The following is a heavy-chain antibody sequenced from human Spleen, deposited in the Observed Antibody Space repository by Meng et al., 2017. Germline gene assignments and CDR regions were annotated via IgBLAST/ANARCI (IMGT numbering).Heavy chain of an antibody. Sequence: QVHLVQSGGEVKKPGASVKVSCKVFGYNFTDFGVSWVRQAPGQGLEWMGWFVNNADTYSAQKFQGRVTMTRDTHTSTDFMELRSLRSDDTAVYYCARGTPGRSYSDYWGQGTLVTVSS. CDR3: ARGTPGRSYSDY. V-gene: IGHV1-18*01. J-gene: IGHJ4*02. CDR2: FVNNADT. D-gene: IGHD3-10*01. CDR1: GYNFTDFG.